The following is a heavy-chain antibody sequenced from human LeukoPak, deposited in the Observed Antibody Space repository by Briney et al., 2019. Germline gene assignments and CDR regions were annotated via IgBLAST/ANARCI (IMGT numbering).Heavy chain of an antibody. Sequence: ASVKVSCKASGYTFTGYYMHWVRQAPGQGLEWMGWINPSSGGTNYAQKFQGRVTMTRDTSISTAYMELSRLRSDDTAVYYCARFRHALRFDPWGQGTLVTVSS. J-gene: IGHJ5*02. CDR1: GYTFTGYY. CDR3: ARFRHALRFDP. CDR2: INPSSGGT. V-gene: IGHV1-2*02.